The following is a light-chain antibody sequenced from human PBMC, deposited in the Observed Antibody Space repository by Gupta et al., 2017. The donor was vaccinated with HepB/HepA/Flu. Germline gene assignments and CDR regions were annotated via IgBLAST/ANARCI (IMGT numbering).Light chain of an antibody. CDR3: NQALPTPNT. J-gene: IGKJ2*01. CDR2: WAS. Sequence: DIVMTQSPRSLPVTPGEPASISCRSSQSLLHSTGFHHLDWYLQKPGQSPQLLLFWASQRASGIPDKFRDSQPATDFTLRISSIVVKDVGEHYCNQALPTPNTFGQGTKVDIK. V-gene: IGKV2-28*01. CDR1: QSLLHSTGFHH.